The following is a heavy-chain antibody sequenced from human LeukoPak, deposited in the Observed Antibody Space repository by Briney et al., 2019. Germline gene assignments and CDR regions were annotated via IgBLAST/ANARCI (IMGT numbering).Heavy chain of an antibody. CDR3: AREFPYYYDTSGYYVDY. CDR1: GFTFSSYG. D-gene: IGHD3-22*01. V-gene: IGHV3-30*02. CDR2: IRYDGSNK. Sequence: GGSLRLSCAASGFTFSSYGMHWVRQAPGKGLEWVAFIRYDGSNKYYADSVKGRFTISRDNSKNTLYLQMNSLRAEDTAVYYCAREFPYYYDTSGYYVDYWGQGTLVTVSS. J-gene: IGHJ4*02.